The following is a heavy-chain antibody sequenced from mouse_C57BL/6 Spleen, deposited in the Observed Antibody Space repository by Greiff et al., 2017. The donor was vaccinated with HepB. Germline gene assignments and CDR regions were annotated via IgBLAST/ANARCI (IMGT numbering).Heavy chain of an antibody. CDR3: ARKRENFSFDY. Sequence: QVQLKESGAELVRPGTSVKMSCKASGYTFTNYWIGWAKQRPGHGLEWIGDIYPGGGYTNYNEKFKGKATLTADKSSSTAYMQFSSLTSEDSAIYYCARKRENFSFDYGGQGTTLTVSS. CDR2: IYPGGGYT. CDR1: GYTFTNYW. J-gene: IGHJ2*01. V-gene: IGHV1-63*01.